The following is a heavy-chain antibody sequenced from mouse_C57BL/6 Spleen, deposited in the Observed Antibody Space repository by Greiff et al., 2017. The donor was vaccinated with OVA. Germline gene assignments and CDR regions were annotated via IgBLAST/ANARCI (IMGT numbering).Heavy chain of an antibody. CDR1: GYSITSAY. J-gene: IGHJ2*01. CDR2: ISYSGST. V-gene: IGHV3-8*01. Sequence: EVHLVESGPGLAKPSQSLSLTCSVTGYSITSAYWNWIRQFPGNNLEYMGHISYSGSTYYNTSLNSRISITRDTAKNQHYRQLYSVTTDDTATYYYSTYVLATDYWGQGTTLTVSS. D-gene: IGHD1-1*01. CDR3: STYVLATDY.